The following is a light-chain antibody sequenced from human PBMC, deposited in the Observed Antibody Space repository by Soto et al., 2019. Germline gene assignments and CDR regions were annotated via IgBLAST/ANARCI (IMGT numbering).Light chain of an antibody. CDR2: DVS. CDR1: SSDVGAYNS. Sequence: QSVLTQPRSVSGSPGQSVTISCTGTSSDVGAYNSVSWYQQYPGKAPKLMIYDVSKWPAGVPDRFSGSKSGNTASLTISGLQAEDEADYYCCSYGGTYNVFGTGTKLTVL. V-gene: IGLV2-11*01. J-gene: IGLJ1*01. CDR3: CSYGGTYNV.